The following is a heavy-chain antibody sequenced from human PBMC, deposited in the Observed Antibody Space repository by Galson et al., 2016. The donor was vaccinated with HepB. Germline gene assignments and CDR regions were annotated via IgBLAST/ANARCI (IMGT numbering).Heavy chain of an antibody. Sequence: SLRLSCAASGFTFSSYGIHWVRQAPGKGLEWVAVIWYDGSDKYYADSVKGRFTISRDNSENTLNLQMNSLRAEDTAVYYCVRDVGRMVEGNGMDVWGQGTTVTVSS. V-gene: IGHV3-33*01. D-gene: IGHD2-15*01. J-gene: IGHJ6*02. CDR3: VRDVGRMVEGNGMDV. CDR1: GFTFSSYG. CDR2: IWYDGSDK.